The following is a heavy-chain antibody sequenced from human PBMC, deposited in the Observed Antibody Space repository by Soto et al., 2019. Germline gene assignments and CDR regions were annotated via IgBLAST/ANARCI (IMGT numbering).Heavy chain of an antibody. Sequence: PGGSLRLSCAASGFTFSSYAMSWVRQAPGKGLEWVSAISGSGGSTYYADSVKGRFTISRDNSNNTLYLQMNSLRAEDTAVYYYARTLPGSSAAMVTFGPRGFDPWGQGTLVTVSS. V-gene: IGHV3-23*01. D-gene: IGHD5-18*01. CDR2: ISGSGGST. CDR1: GFTFSSYA. CDR3: ARTLPGSSAAMVTFGPRGFDP. J-gene: IGHJ5*02.